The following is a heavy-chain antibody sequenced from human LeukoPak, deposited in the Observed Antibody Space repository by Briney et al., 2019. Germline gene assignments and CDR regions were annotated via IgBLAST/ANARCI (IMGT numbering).Heavy chain of an antibody. J-gene: IGHJ4*02. CDR1: GYTFTGYY. CDR3: ARDGSRDGYNPLSSFDY. V-gene: IGHV1-2*02. D-gene: IGHD5-24*01. CDR2: INPNSGGT. Sequence: ASVKVSCKASGYTFTGYYMHWVPQAPGQGLEWTGWINPNSGGTNYAQKFQGRVTMTRDTSISTAYMELSRLRSDDTAVYYCARDGSRDGYNPLSSFDYWGQGTLVTVSS.